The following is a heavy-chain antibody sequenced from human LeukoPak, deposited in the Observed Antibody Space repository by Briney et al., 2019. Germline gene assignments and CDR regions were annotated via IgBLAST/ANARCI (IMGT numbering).Heavy chain of an antibody. CDR2: ISHSGST. V-gene: IGHV4-38-2*02. CDR1: DYPISSGYF. D-gene: IGHD2/OR15-2a*01. Sequence: PSETLSLTCSVSDYPISSGYFWGWIRQPPGKGLEWIATISHSGSTYFNPSLKSRVIVSIDTSKNQFSLNLTSVTAADTAVYYCAREHCVGGYCYFLDYWAQGTLVTVSS. CDR3: AREHCVGGYCYFLDY. J-gene: IGHJ4*02.